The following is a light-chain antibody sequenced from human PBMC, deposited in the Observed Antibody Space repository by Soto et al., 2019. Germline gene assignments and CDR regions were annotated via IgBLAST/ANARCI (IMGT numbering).Light chain of an antibody. CDR2: AAS. Sequence: FQLTQSPSSVSASIGDTDTITCRASQAISSWLAWYQQKPGKAPKLLIYAASSLQSGVPSRFSGSGSGTDFTLTISSLQPEDFATYYCQQVNSFPLAFGGGTKVDIK. V-gene: IGKV1D-12*01. CDR3: QQVNSFPLA. J-gene: IGKJ4*01. CDR1: QAISSW.